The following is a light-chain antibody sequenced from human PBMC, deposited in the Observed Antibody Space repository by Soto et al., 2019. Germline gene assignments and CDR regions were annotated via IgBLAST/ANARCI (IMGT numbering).Light chain of an antibody. V-gene: IGLV2-8*01. J-gene: IGLJ3*02. CDR2: EVS. CDR1: SSDIGGYNY. Sequence: QSALTQPPSASGSPGQSVTISCTGTSSDIGGYNYVSWYQQHPGKAPKFMINEVSKRPSGVPDRFSGSKSGNTASLTVSGLQAEDEADYYCSSYAGSNNRVFGGGTKLTVL. CDR3: SSYAGSNNRV.